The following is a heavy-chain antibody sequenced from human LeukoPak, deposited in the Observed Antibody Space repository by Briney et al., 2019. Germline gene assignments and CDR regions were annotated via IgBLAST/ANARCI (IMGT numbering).Heavy chain of an antibody. Sequence: PSETLSLTCTVSGGSISSYYWSWIRQPAGKGLEWIGEINHSGSTNYNPSLKSRVTISVDTSKNQFSLKLSSVTAADTAVYYCARLGTKQAKSYDYWGQGTLVTVSS. J-gene: IGHJ4*02. D-gene: IGHD3-16*01. CDR2: INHSGST. CDR3: ARLGTKQAKSYDY. CDR1: GGSISSYY. V-gene: IGHV4-34*01.